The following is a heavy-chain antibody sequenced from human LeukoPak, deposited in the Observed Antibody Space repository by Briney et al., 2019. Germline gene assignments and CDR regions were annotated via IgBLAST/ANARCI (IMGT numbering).Heavy chain of an antibody. V-gene: IGHV3-74*01. D-gene: IGHD3-22*01. CDR2: INSDGSST. Sequence: GGSLRLSCVASGFTFSSHWMHWVRQAPGKGLVWVSRINSDGSSTSYADSVKGRFTISRDNAKNTLYLQMNSLRAEDTAVYYCASGAYYYDNSGHDYWGQGTLVTVSS. J-gene: IGHJ4*02. CDR3: ASGAYYYDNSGHDY. CDR1: GFTFSSHW.